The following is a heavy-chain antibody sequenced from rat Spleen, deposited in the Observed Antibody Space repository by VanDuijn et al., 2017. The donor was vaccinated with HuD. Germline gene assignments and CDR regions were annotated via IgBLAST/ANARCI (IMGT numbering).Heavy chain of an antibody. CDR3: ARDWELFFDY. J-gene: IGHJ2*01. CDR2: IWNTGGT. CDR1: GFSLTSYS. Sequence: QVQLKESGPGLVQPSQTLSLTCTVAGFSLTSYSVHWVRQPPGKGLEWMGVIWNTGGTHYNSALKYRVSISRDNSQSQLFLKINSRQTEDTGPYYFARDWELFFDYWGQGVMVTVSS. D-gene: IGHD4-6*01. V-gene: IGHV2-41*01.